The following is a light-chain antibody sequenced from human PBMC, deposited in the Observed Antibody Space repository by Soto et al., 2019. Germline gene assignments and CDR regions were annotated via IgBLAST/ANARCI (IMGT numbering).Light chain of an antibody. CDR3: QQYNDSFPYT. CDR2: KAS. CDR1: QSISTW. V-gene: IGKV1-5*03. Sequence: DVQVTQSPSTLSASIGDRVTITCRVSQSISTWLAWYQQKPGTAPKLLIYKASTLEGGVPSRFSGSRSGTEFTLTVSSLQPDDFATYYCQQYNDSFPYTLGQGTRLEI. J-gene: IGKJ5*01.